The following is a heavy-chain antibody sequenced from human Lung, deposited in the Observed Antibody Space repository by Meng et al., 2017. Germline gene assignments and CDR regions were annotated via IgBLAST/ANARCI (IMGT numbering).Heavy chain of an antibody. Sequence: VQVQEPGPGLVEPSGTLSLTCAVSGGSITSSTWWSWVRQTPGKGLEWFGEIFHSGSTNYNPPLESRVTISVDKSKNQFSLKVYAVTAADTATYYCARFDISSSGRGDYWGQGILVTVSS. D-gene: IGHD1-26*01. J-gene: IGHJ4*02. V-gene: IGHV4-4*02. CDR2: IFHSGST. CDR1: GGSITSSTW. CDR3: ARFDISSSGRGDY.